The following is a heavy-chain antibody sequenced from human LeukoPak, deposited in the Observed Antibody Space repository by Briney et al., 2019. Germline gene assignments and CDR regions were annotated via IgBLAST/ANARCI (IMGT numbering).Heavy chain of an antibody. CDR2: IYDSGST. CDR3: ARHFGP. CDR1: GGSIRSSYYY. V-gene: IGHV4-39*01. Sequence: MASETLFLTCTVSGGSIRSSYYYWGWIRQPPGKGLEWIGSIYDSGSTYYNPTIKGRVTISVDTSKNQFSLKLNSVTAADTAVYYCARHFGPWGQGTLVTVSS. J-gene: IGHJ5*02. D-gene: IGHD3-16*01.